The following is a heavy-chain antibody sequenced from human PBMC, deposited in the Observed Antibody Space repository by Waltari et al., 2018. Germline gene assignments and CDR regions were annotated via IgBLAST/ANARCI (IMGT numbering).Heavy chain of an antibody. CDR3: ARDQHSSGWYYFDY. CDR2: ISYDGSNK. CDR1: GFTFSRYA. Sequence: QVQLVESGGGVVQPGRSLRLSCAASGFTFSRYAMHWVRRAPGKGLEWVAVISYDGSNKYYADSVKGRFTISRDNSKNTLYLQMNSLRAEDTAVYYCARDQHSSGWYYFDYWGQGTLVTVSS. V-gene: IGHV3-30-3*01. D-gene: IGHD6-19*01. J-gene: IGHJ4*02.